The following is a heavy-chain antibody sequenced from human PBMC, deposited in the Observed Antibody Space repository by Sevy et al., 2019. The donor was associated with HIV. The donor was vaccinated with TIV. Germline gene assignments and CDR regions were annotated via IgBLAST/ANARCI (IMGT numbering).Heavy chain of an antibody. CDR1: GYTITRYY. V-gene: IGHV1-46*01. CDR2: INPSDGGT. J-gene: IGHJ4*02. D-gene: IGHD3-16*01. Sequence: GESLKISCKASGYTITRYYMHWMRQAPGQGLEWMGIINPSDGGTTYAQKFQGRVTMTRDTSTSTVYMELSSLRSEDTAVYYCASYTTGSRGDYWGQGTLVTVSS. CDR3: ASYTTGSRGDY.